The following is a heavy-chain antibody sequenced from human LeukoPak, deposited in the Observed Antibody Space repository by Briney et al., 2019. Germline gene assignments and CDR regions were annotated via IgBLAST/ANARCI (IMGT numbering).Heavy chain of an antibody. Sequence: GGSLTLSCAASGFTFSGSAMHWVRQASGKGLEWVGRIRSKANSYATAYAASVKGRFTISRDDSKNTAYLQMNSLKTEDTAVYYCTILEVVVVAATQYYYYYMDVWGKGTTVTISS. D-gene: IGHD2-15*01. CDR1: GFTFSGSA. CDR2: IRSKANSYAT. CDR3: TILEVVVVAATQYYYYYMDV. V-gene: IGHV3-73*01. J-gene: IGHJ6*03.